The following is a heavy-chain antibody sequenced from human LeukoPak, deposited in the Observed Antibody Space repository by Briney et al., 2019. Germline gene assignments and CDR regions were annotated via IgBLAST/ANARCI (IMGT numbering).Heavy chain of an antibody. J-gene: IGHJ5*02. CDR3: ARETYSSFNWFDP. Sequence: GSLRLSCAASGFTFSSYAMSWVRQPPGKGLEWIGEINHSGSTNYNPSLKSRVTISVDTSKNQFSLKLSSVTAADTAVYYCARETYSSFNWFDPWGQGTLVTVSS. D-gene: IGHD6-6*01. CDR2: INHSGST. CDR1: GFTFSSYA. V-gene: IGHV4-34*01.